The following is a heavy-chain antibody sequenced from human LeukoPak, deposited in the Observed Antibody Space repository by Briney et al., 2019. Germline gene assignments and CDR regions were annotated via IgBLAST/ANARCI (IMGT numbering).Heavy chain of an antibody. V-gene: IGHV3-33*07. CDR2: IWFDGTNK. Sequence: GGSLRLSCAASGFSFSRHGMYWVRQAPGKGLEWVAVIWFDGTNKYYADSVKGRFTVSRDNFKNTLNLQMNSLRAEDTAVYYCAREFYDSSGYTYLDSWGQGTLVTVSS. CDR3: AREFYDSSGYTYLDS. D-gene: IGHD3-22*01. CDR1: GFSFSRHG. J-gene: IGHJ4*02.